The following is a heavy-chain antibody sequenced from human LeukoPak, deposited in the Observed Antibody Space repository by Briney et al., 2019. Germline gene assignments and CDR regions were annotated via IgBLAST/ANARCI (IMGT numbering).Heavy chain of an antibody. V-gene: IGHV1-69*13. Sequence: GPSVKVSCKASGGTFSSYAISWVRQAPGQGLEWMGGIIPIFGTANYAQKFQGRVTITADESTSTAYMEPSSLRSEDTAVYYCARASFQHSSIDYWGQGTLVTVSS. CDR2: IIPIFGTA. D-gene: IGHD2-2*01. CDR3: ARASFQHSSIDY. J-gene: IGHJ4*02. CDR1: GGTFSSYA.